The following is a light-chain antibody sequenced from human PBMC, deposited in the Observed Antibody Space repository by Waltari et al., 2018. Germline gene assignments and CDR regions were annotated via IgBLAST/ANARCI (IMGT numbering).Light chain of an antibody. Sequence: DNVLTQSPDSLAVPLGERATINCKSSQSVFYSPTKKNHLAWYQQKPGQPPKLLIYWGSTREIGVPDRFTGSGSGTDFTLTISSLQAEDVAVYYCQQYYSNPLTFGGGTTVEIK. V-gene: IGKV4-1*01. CDR3: QQYYSNPLT. CDR2: WGS. J-gene: IGKJ4*01. CDR1: QSVFYSPTKKNH.